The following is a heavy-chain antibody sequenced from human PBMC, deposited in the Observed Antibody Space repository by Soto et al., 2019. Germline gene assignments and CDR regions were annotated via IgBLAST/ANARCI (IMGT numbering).Heavy chain of an antibody. CDR3: AMSWAVVSYVMHPVLPSYYYYYGMDV. Sequence: TLSLTCTVSGGSISSGGYYWSWIRQHPGKALEWIGYIYYSGSTYYNPSLKSRVTISVDTPKNQFSLKLSSVTAADTAVYYCAMSWAVVSYVMHPVLPSYYYYYGMDVWGQGITVNVSS. D-gene: IGHD3-10*02. J-gene: IGHJ6*02. CDR1: GGSISSGGYY. CDR2: IYYSGST. V-gene: IGHV4-31*03.